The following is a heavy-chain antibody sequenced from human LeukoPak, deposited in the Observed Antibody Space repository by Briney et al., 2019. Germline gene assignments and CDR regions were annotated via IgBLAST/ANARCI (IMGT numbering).Heavy chain of an antibody. J-gene: IGHJ4*02. D-gene: IGHD3-16*01. CDR3: AKEGASYDNVWRSDFDS. V-gene: IGHV3-30*04. Sequence: PGGSLRLSCAASGFTFSSYAMHWVRQAPGKGLEWVAVISYHGSVDYYADYVKGRLTISRDNSKNMLYLEINSLRSEDTAVYYCAKEGASYDNVWRSDFDSWGQGTLVTVSS. CDR2: ISYHGSVD. CDR1: GFTFSSYA.